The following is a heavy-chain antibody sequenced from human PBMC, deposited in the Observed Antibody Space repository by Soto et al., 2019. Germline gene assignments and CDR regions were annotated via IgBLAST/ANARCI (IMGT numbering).Heavy chain of an antibody. J-gene: IGHJ2*01. Sequence: QLQLQESGPGLVKPSETLSLTCTVSGGSISSSSYYWGWIRQPPGKGLEWIGSIYYSGSTYYNPSLKSRVTISVDTSKNQFSLKLSSVTAADTAVYYCASSGYSYGYWYFDLWGRGTLVTVSS. CDR3: ASSGYSYGYWYFDL. D-gene: IGHD5-18*01. V-gene: IGHV4-39*01. CDR2: IYYSGST. CDR1: GGSISSSSYY.